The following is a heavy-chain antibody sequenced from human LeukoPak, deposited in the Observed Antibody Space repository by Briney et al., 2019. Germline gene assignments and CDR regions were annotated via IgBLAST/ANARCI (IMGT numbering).Heavy chain of an antibody. CDR2: INWNGGST. J-gene: IGHJ5*02. V-gene: IGHV3-20*01. CDR3: ARDLGYYGSGENWFDP. Sequence: PGRSLRLSCAASGFTFDDYGMSWVRQAPGKGLEWVSGINWNGGSTGYADSVKGRFTISRDNAKNSLYLQMNSLRAEDTALYHCARDLGYYGSGENWFDPWGQGTLVTVSS. CDR1: GFTFDDYG. D-gene: IGHD3-10*01.